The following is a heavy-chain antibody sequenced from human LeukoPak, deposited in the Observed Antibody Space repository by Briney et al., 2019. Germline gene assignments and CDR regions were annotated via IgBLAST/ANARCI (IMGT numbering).Heavy chain of an antibody. CDR1: GGSFSGYY. Sequence: SETLSLTCAVYGGSFSGYYWSWIRQPPGKGLEWIGEINHSGSTNYNPSLKSRVTISVDTSKNQFSLQLNSVTPEDTAVYYCARDNWNYSYYYYMDVWGKGTTVTVSS. D-gene: IGHD1-7*01. J-gene: IGHJ6*03. V-gene: IGHV4-34*01. CDR3: ARDNWNYSYYYYMDV. CDR2: INHSGST.